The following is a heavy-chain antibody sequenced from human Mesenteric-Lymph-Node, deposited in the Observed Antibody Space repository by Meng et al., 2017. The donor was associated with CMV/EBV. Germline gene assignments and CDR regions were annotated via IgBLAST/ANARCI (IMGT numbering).Heavy chain of an antibody. CDR1: GFTFSSYA. Sequence: GESLKISCAASGFTFSSYAMSWVRQAPGKGLEWVSGINWNGGSTGYADSVKGRFTISRDNAKNSLYLEMNSLRAEDTALYYCARNRQYRDSFDYWGQGTLVTVSS. CDR2: INWNGGST. V-gene: IGHV3-20*04. CDR3: ARNRQYRDSFDY. D-gene: IGHD2-2*01. J-gene: IGHJ4*02.